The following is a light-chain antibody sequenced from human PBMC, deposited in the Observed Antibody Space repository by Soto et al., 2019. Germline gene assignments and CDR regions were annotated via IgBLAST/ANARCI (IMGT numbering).Light chain of an antibody. Sequence: QSALTQPASVSGSPGQSITISCTATSSDVGGHNYVSWYQQHPGKAPKLMIYEVSTRPSGVSNRFSGSKSGNTASLTISGLQAEDEADYYCSSYAGSNTVVFGGGTKVTVL. J-gene: IGLJ2*01. V-gene: IGLV2-14*01. CDR2: EVS. CDR1: SSDVGGHNY. CDR3: SSYAGSNTVV.